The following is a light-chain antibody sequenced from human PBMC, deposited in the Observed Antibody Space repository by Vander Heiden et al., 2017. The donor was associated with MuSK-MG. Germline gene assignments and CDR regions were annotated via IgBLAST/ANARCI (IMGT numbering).Light chain of an antibody. CDR2: RNN. V-gene: IGLV1-44*01. Sequence: QSVLTQPPSASGTPGQRVTMSCSGSGSNIGGNTVNWYQQLPGTAPKLPIYRNNQRPSGVPDRFSGSKSGTSASLAISGLQSEDEADYYCEAWDDSLNGYVFGTGTTVTVL. CDR1: GSNIGGNT. CDR3: EAWDDSLNGYV. J-gene: IGLJ1*01.